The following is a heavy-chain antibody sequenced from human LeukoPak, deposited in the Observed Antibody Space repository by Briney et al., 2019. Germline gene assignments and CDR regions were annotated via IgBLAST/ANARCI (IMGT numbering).Heavy chain of an antibody. V-gene: IGHV3-30*04. CDR3: ARGQLAYSGYDTLFDY. CDR1: GFTFNSYA. Sequence: PGGSLRLSCAASGFTFNSYAIHWVLQAPGKGLEWVAVISYDGSNKYYADSVKGRFTISRDNSKNTLYLQLNSLRPEDTAVYYCARGQLAYSGYDTLFDYWGQGTLVTVSS. CDR2: ISYDGSNK. J-gene: IGHJ4*02. D-gene: IGHD5-12*01.